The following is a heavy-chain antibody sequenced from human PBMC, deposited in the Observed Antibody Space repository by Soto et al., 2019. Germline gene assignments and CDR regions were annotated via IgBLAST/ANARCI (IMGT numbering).Heavy chain of an antibody. Sequence: SETLSLTSAVSGASLSCSNWGSSVRQPPGKALEWLGEIFDSGSTKYNPSLNRRVTISAGQSKNHLSLRLSCVTAAYTAVYYCVHHGGDPYYHAFWGQGILVT. J-gene: IGHJ4*01. CDR2: IFDSGST. D-gene: IGHD4-17*01. CDR1: GASLSCSNW. V-gene: IGHV4-4*02. CDR3: VHHGGDPYYHAF.